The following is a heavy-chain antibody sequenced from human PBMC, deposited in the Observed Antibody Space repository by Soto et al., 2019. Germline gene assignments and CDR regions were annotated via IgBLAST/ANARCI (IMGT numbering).Heavy chain of an antibody. CDR1: GYTFTSYG. D-gene: IGHD2-2*01. Sequence: GASVKVSCKASGYTFTSYGINWVRQAPGQGLEWMGWISAYNGNTNYAQKLQGRVTMTTDTSTSTAYMELRSLRSDDTAVYYCAGDIVVVPAAMTGTGFDYWGQGTLVTVS. J-gene: IGHJ4*02. CDR2: ISAYNGNT. V-gene: IGHV1-18*01. CDR3: AGDIVVVPAAMTGTGFDY.